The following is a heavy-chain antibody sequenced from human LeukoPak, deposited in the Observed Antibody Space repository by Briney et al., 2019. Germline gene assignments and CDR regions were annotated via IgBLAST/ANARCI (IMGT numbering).Heavy chain of an antibody. Sequence: PGGSLRLSCAASGFTFSSYAMHWVRQAPGKGLEWVSSISSSSSYIYYADSVKGRFTISRDNAKNSLYLQMNSLRAEDTAAYYCARDLIANRLFDYWGQGTLVTVSS. CDR3: ARDLIANRLFDY. V-gene: IGHV3-21*01. CDR2: ISSSSSYI. J-gene: IGHJ4*02. CDR1: GFTFSSYA. D-gene: IGHD6-13*01.